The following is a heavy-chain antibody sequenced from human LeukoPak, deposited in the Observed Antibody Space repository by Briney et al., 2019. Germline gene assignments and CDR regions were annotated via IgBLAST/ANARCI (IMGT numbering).Heavy chain of an antibody. D-gene: IGHD5-24*01. CDR1: GFTFSNYA. CDR3: AKDGIATISYYFDY. CDR2: ISGSGGST. V-gene: IGHV3-23*01. Sequence: HPGGSLRLSCAASGFTFSNYAMSWVRQAPGKGLEWVSAISGSGGSTYYADSVKGRFTISRDNSKNTLYLQMNSLGAEDTAVYYCAKDGIATISYYFDYWGQGTLVTVSS. J-gene: IGHJ4*02.